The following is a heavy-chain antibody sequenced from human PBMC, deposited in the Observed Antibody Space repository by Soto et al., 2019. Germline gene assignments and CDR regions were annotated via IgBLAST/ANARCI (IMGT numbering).Heavy chain of an antibody. CDR3: AKDITFDSRAYNF. CDR2: MSGDGTTT. CDR1: GVTFSTYG. Sequence: VPLRVWYRASGVTFSTYGVSWVRQTPGKGLEWVSSMSGDGTTTYYIDSVKGRFTISRDNSRNTLSLQMNSLRTEDTAIYYCAKDITFDSRAYNFWAQGILVTVSS. V-gene: IGHV3-23*01. D-gene: IGHD3-22*01. J-gene: IGHJ4*02.